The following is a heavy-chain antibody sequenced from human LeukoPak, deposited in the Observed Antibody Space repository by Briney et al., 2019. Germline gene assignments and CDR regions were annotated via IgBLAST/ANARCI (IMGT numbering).Heavy chain of an antibody. Sequence: QPGGSLRLSCAAFGFSFNSYWMSWVRQAPGKGLEWVANINQDGSEKYYVDSVKGRFTISRDNSKNTLYLQMNSLRAEDTAVYYCARRGYGMDVWGQGTTVTVSS. V-gene: IGHV3-7*01. CDR3: ARRGYGMDV. CDR1: GFSFNSYW. J-gene: IGHJ6*02. CDR2: INQDGSEK. D-gene: IGHD3-10*01.